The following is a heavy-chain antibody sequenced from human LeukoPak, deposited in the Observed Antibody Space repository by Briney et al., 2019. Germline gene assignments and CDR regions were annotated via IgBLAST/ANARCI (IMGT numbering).Heavy chain of an antibody. CDR2: IYYHENT. V-gene: IGHV4-39*01. CDR3: ARLWSTDCSGGSCPHQPNS. D-gene: IGHD2-15*01. Sequence: SETLSLTCTVSGGSISSSSDYCGWIRQAPGKGLEWIGSIYYHENTYYNSSLKSRVTISVDTSKNQFSLKLRSVTAADTAMYYCARLWSTDCSGGSCPHQPNSWGQGTLVTVSS. J-gene: IGHJ4*02. CDR1: GGSISSSSDY.